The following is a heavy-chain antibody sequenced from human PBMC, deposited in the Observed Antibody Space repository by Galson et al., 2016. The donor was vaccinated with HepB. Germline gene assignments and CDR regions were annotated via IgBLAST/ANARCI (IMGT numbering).Heavy chain of an antibody. Sequence: SLRLSCAASGFTFSSYAMDWVRQAPRKGLEWVSAISRSGDATYYADSVKGRFTISRDNAKNSLYLQMNSLRDEDTAVYYCVKGAGTTDYWGQGTLVTVSS. CDR3: VKGAGTTDY. CDR2: ISRSGDAT. D-gene: IGHD6-19*01. CDR1: GFTFSSYA. V-gene: IGHV3-23*01. J-gene: IGHJ4*02.